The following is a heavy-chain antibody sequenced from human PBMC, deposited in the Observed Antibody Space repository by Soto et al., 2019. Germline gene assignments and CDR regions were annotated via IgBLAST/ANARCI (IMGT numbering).Heavy chain of an antibody. D-gene: IGHD3-16*01. Sequence: QVQLVQSGAEVKKPGASVKVSCEASGYPFTAYYIHWMRQAPGQGLEWMGWINPNSGDTKYAQKFQGRVTMIRDTSISTAYMELTSLRSDDTAVYYCARDHGGTGFDPWGQGTLVTVSS. CDR2: INPNSGDT. J-gene: IGHJ5*01. CDR1: GYPFTAYY. V-gene: IGHV1-2*02. CDR3: ARDHGGTGFDP.